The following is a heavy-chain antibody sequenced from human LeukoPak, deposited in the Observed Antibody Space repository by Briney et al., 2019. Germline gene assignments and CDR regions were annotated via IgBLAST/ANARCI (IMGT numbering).Heavy chain of an antibody. CDR1: GFTFSSYS. J-gene: IGHJ4*02. V-gene: IGHV3-21*01. Sequence: PGGSLGLSCAASGFTFSSYSMNWVRQAPGKGLEWVSSISSSSSYIYYADSVKGRFTISRDNAKNSLYLQMNSLRAEDTAVYYCARDPGSSGWNAYWGQGILVTVSS. D-gene: IGHD6-19*01. CDR2: ISSSSSYI. CDR3: ARDPGSSGWNAY.